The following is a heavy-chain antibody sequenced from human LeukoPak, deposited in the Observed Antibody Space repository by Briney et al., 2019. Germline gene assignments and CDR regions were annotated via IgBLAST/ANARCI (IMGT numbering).Heavy chain of an antibody. CDR1: GGSISSGSYY. CDR3: ARDSYYGSGSESNWFDP. Sequence: PSESLSLTCTVSGGSISSGSYYWSWLRQPAGKGLEWFGRIYTSGSTNYNPSLKSRVTISVDTSKNQFSLKLSSVTAADTAVYYCARDSYYGSGSESNWFDPWGQGTLVTVSS. CDR2: IYTSGST. V-gene: IGHV4-61*02. D-gene: IGHD3-10*01. J-gene: IGHJ5*02.